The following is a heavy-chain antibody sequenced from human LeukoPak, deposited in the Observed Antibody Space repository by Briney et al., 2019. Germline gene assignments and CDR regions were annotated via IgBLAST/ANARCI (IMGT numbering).Heavy chain of an antibody. J-gene: IGHJ4*02. CDR3: ARSGRLESTSSDY. CDR1: GFTFSSSS. Sequence: GSLRLSCAASGFTFSSSSMNWVRQAPGKGLEWVSYISTSSNTIYYADSVKGRFIISRDNAKNSLYLEMNSLRAEDTAVYYCARSGRLESTSSDYWGQGTLVTVSS. D-gene: IGHD2-2*01. V-gene: IGHV3-48*01. CDR2: ISTSSNTI.